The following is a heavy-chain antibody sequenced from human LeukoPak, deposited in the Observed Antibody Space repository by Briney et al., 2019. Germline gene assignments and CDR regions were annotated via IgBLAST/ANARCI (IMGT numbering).Heavy chain of an antibody. Sequence: GGSLRLSCAASGFTFSSYDMPWVRQATGKGLEWVSAIGTAGDTYYPGSVKGRFTISRENAKNSLYLQMNSLRAGDTAVYYCARGAYDSSGYAFDYWGQGTLVTVSS. CDR2: IGTAGDT. CDR1: GFTFSSYD. V-gene: IGHV3-13*01. D-gene: IGHD3-22*01. J-gene: IGHJ4*02. CDR3: ARGAYDSSGYAFDY.